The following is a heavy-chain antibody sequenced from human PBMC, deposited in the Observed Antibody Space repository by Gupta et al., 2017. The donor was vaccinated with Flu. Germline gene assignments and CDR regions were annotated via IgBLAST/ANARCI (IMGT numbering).Heavy chain of an antibody. D-gene: IGHD2-15*01. V-gene: IGHV3-23*01. Sequence: EGQLLESGGTLVHPGGSLRLSCAASGFSFSNSELTWIRQAPGKGLEWVSVISDSGGTTLYTDSVKGRFSISRDNSKTSLFLQMNSLTAEDTAVYFCAASTASPLGYYRGMDVCGQGTTVTVSS. CDR1: GFSFSNSE. J-gene: IGHJ6*02. CDR2: ISDSGGTT. CDR3: AASTASPLGYYRGMDV.